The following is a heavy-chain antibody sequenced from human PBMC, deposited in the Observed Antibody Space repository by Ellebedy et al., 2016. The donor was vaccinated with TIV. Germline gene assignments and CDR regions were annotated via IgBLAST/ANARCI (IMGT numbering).Heavy chain of an antibody. Sequence: SETLSLXXTVSGGSMSLGAYYWGWIRQSPGKGLEWIGEISHSGSTDYNPSLKSRVTISIDTSKSQFSLKMRSVTAADTAVYYCARVGKAGADRWGQGTLVTVSS. CDR3: ARVGKAGADR. V-gene: IGHV4-39*07. CDR1: GGSMSLGAYY. D-gene: IGHD1-26*01. J-gene: IGHJ4*02. CDR2: ISHSGST.